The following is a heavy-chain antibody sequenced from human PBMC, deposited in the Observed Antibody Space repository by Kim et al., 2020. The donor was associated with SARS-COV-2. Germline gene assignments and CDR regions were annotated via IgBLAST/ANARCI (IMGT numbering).Heavy chain of an antibody. V-gene: IGHV1-46*01. CDR1: GYTFTSYY. J-gene: IGHJ6*04. D-gene: IGHD4-17*01. CDR2: INPSGGST. CDR3: AREVSHDYGDYLAYYYYGMDV. Sequence: ASVKVSCKASGYTFTSYYMHWVRQAPGQGLEWMGIINPSGGSTSYAQKFQGRVTMTRDTSTSTVYMELSSLRSEDTAVYYCAREVSHDYGDYLAYYYYGMDVWDEGTTVTVSS.